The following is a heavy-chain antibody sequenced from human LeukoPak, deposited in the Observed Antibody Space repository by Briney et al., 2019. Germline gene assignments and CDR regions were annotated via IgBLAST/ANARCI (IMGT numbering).Heavy chain of an antibody. Sequence: PGGSLRLSCAASRFTFRSYGMHWVRQAPGKGLDWVAAISDDGGKKYYADSVKGRFTISRDNPKHTLYLQVNSLRAEDTAVYYCARPQGGRQLWLHFDYWGRGTLVTVSS. J-gene: IGHJ4*02. CDR1: RFTFRSYG. CDR3: ARPQGGRQLWLHFDY. V-gene: IGHV3-30*03. CDR2: ISDDGGKK. D-gene: IGHD5-18*01.